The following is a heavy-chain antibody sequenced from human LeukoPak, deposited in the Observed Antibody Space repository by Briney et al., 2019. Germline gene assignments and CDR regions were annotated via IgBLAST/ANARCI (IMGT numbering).Heavy chain of an antibody. CDR2: ITNTGSSK. V-gene: IGHV3-11*04. D-gene: IGHD2-8*01. CDR3: ATYYCTSIECYLFDR. CDR1: GFTFGDYY. Sequence: GGSLRLFCAASGFTFGDYYMNWIRQTPEKGLEWISYITNTGSSKYYADSVEGRFTISRDNAKNSLYLQMNSLRAEDTAMYYCATYYCTSIECYLFDRWGQGSLVTVSS. J-gene: IGHJ5*02.